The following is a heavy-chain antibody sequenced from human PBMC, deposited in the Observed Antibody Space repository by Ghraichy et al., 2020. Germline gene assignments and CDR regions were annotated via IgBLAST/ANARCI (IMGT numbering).Heavy chain of an antibody. Sequence: SGPTLVKPTETLTLTCTVSGFSLTNVGVSWIRQPPGKALEWLAHIFSSGEKSYTTSLKTRLTISKDTSKSQVVLSMTNMDPVDTASYYCARLPDREGHGLGADSWGQGTLVTVSS. V-gene: IGHV2-26*01. J-gene: IGHJ4*02. CDR1: GFSLTNVG. D-gene: IGHD5-24*01. CDR3: ARLPDREGHGLGADS. CDR2: IFSSGEK.